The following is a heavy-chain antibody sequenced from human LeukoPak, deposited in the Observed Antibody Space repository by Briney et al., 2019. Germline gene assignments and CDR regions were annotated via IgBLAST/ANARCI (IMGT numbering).Heavy chain of an antibody. CDR2: ISSSSSTI. D-gene: IGHD2-8*01. J-gene: IGHJ3*02. Sequence: QAGGSLRLSCAASGFTFSSYSMNWVRQAPGKGLEWVSYISSSSSTIYYADSVKGRFTISRDNAKNSLYLQMNSLRAEDTAVYYCARDNSQYCTNGVCSSIAAFDIWGQGTMVTVSS. CDR1: GFTFSSYS. V-gene: IGHV3-48*01. CDR3: ARDNSQYCTNGVCSSIAAFDI.